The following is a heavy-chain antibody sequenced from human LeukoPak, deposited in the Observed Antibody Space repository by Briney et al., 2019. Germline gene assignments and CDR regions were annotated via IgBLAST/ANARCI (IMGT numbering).Heavy chain of an antibody. CDR2: ISGSSNYI. D-gene: IGHD4-17*01. CDR1: GFTFSSYS. V-gene: IGHV3-21*01. Sequence: GGSLRLSCAASGFTFSSYSMNWVRQAPGKGLEWVSSISGSSNYIYYADSVKGRFTTSRDNAKNSLYLQMNSLRAEDTAVYYCARKPDYYGDYALGWGQGTMVTVSS. J-gene: IGHJ3*01. CDR3: ARKPDYYGDYALG.